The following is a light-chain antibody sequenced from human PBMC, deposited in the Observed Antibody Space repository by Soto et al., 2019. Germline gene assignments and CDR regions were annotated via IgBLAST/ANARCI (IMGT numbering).Light chain of an antibody. CDR1: NIGGKS. CDR2: DSS. Sequence: ELTQPPSVSVAPGQTARITCGGDNIGGKSVHFYQQRPGQAPVLVVFDSSDRPSGIPERFSGSNSGNTATLTISRVEAGDEADYYCQVWDSSSDHYVFGTGTKVTVL. CDR3: QVWDSSSDHYV. V-gene: IGLV3-21*02. J-gene: IGLJ1*01.